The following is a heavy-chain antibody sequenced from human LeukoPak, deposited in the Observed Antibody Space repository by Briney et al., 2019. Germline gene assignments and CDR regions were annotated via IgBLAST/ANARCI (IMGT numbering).Heavy chain of an antibody. D-gene: IGHD6-19*01. CDR3: ARAPPSGWLQNPNYYYYYMDV. CDR1: GGSISSHY. V-gene: IGHV4-59*11. CDR2: IYYSGST. Sequence: SETLSLTCTVSGGSISSHYWSWIRQPPGKGLEWIGYIYYSGSTNYNPSLKSRVTISVDTSKNQFSLKLSSVTAADTAVYYCARAPPSGWLQNPNYYYYYMDVWGKGTTVTVSS. J-gene: IGHJ6*03.